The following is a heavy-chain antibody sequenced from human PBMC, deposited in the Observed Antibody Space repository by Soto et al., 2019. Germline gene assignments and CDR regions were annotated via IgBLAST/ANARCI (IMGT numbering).Heavy chain of an antibody. CDR3: SRDFCYGGYSLGY. J-gene: IGHJ4*01. V-gene: IGHV4-4*02. CDR2: VFHPGIA. D-gene: IGHD4-17*01. Sequence: SETLSLTCAVSGLSVSSTNWWSWVRQTTGKGLEWIGEVFHPGIAKYNPSLESRVTMSMDESRNQLSLEIRSMTAADTAVYYCSRDFCYGGYSLGYWGRGIPVPVSS. CDR1: GLSVSSTNW.